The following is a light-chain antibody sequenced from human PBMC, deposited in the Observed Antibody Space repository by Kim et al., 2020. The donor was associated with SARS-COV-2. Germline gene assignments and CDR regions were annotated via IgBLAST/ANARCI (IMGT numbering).Light chain of an antibody. CDR3: AAWDDSLSGRV. CDR2: GSN. J-gene: IGLJ3*02. CDR1: TSNIGSHS. Sequence: QSVLTQPPSASGTPGQRVTISCSGSTSNIGSHSVHWFQQLPGTAPKILIYGSNYRPSGVPDRFSGSKSGTSASLAISGLRSEDEADYYCAAWDDSLSGRVFGGGTQLTVL. V-gene: IGLV1-47*01.